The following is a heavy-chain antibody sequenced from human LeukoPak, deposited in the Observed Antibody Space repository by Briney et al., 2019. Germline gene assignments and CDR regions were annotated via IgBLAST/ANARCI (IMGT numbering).Heavy chain of an antibody. CDR3: AKDMSFDGDYGMDV. CDR1: GFTFDDYA. V-gene: IGHV3-9*01. CDR2: ISWNGGGI. J-gene: IGHJ6*02. Sequence: PGRSLRLSCAASGFTFDDYAMHWVRQGPGEGLEWVSGISWNGGGIGYVDSVKGRFTISRDNAKNSLYLQMNSLRAEDTAVYYCAKDMSFDGDYGMDVWGQGTTVTVSS. D-gene: IGHD3/OR15-3a*01.